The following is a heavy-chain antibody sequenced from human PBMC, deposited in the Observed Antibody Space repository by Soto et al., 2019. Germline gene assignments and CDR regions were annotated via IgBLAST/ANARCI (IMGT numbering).Heavy chain of an antibody. CDR2: MNPNSGNT. CDR3: AKNQERELPRVIDF. J-gene: IGHJ4*02. CDR1: GYTFNNYD. Sequence: ASVQVSCKASGYTFNNYDIHWVRQAPGHRLEWMGWMNPNSGNTGYAQNFRGRVTMTQNTAIGTAYMELSSLRSDDTALYYCAKNQERELPRVIDFWGQGTLVTVSS. V-gene: IGHV1-8*02. D-gene: IGHD1-7*01.